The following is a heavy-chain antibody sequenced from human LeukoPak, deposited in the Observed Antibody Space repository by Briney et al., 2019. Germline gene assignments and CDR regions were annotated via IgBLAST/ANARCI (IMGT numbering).Heavy chain of an antibody. CDR2: ISPYNDNT. J-gene: IGHJ3*02. V-gene: IGHV1-18*01. Sequence: ASVKVSCKASGYTFTTYGIVWLRQAPGEGIQWMGWISPYNDNTKYAQKLQGRVTMTADTSTSTAYMDLRSLRSDDTAVYYCAREMPAAAGSDAFDIWGQGTMVTVSS. D-gene: IGHD6-13*01. CDR3: AREMPAAAGSDAFDI. CDR1: GYTFTTYG.